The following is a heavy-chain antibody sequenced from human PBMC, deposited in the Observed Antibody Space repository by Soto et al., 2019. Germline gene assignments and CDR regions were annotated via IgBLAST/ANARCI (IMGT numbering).Heavy chain of an antibody. CDR2: ISGSGGST. D-gene: IGHD3-16*02. V-gene: IGHV3-23*01. CDR3: AKGVFDPGAFDI. Sequence: GGSLTLSCAASGFTFSSYAMSWVRQAPGKGLEWVSAISGSGGSTYYADSVKGRFTISIDNSKHTLYLQMSSLRAEDTAVYYCAKGVFDPGAFDICGPGTILTVS. J-gene: IGHJ3*02. CDR1: GFTFSSYA.